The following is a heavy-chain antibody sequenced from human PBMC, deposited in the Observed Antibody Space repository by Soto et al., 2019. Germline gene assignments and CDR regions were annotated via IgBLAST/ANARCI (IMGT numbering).Heavy chain of an antibody. CDR2: ISAHNGNT. J-gene: IGHJ4*02. CDR1: GYAFTTYG. CDR3: ARGRYWDY. V-gene: IGHV1-18*01. Sequence: QVHLVQSGAEAKKPGASVKVSCQGAGYAFTTYGITWVRQAPGQGLEWMGWISAHNGNTNYAQKLKGRGTVTRDTSTSTAYMELRSLRYDDKAVYYCARGRYWDYLGQGALVTVSS. D-gene: IGHD2-8*02.